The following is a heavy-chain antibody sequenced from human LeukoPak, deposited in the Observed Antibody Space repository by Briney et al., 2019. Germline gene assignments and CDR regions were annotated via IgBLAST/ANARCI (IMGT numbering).Heavy chain of an antibody. CDR1: GFTFTSYS. D-gene: IGHD1-26*01. CDR2: ISGGGGST. V-gene: IGHV3-23*01. CDR3: AKGGKWDVTPFDY. J-gene: IGHJ4*02. Sequence: GGSLRLTCAASGFTFTSYSMNWVRHAPGKGLEWVSTISGGGGSTYYADSVKGRFTISRDNSKNTLYLQVNSLRAEDTAVYYCAKGGKWDVTPFDYWGQGTLVTVSS.